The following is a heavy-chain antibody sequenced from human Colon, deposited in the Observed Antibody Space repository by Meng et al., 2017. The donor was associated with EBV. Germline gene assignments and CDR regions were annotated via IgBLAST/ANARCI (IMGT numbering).Heavy chain of an antibody. CDR1: GGSLRCKGSD. J-gene: IGHJ4*02. V-gene: IGHV4-39*01. D-gene: IGHD1-1*01. Sequence: HRQELAPAVTELSETLALSSTVCGGSLRCKGSDWDGVRHPPGKGLEWMVGTYHSGSTSYNPSFQSRVTMFLDTSKNKFSLMLTSVTATETAVYYCARRRGGSGRDCWGQGTLVTVSS. CDR2: TYHSGST. CDR3: ARRRGGSGRDC.